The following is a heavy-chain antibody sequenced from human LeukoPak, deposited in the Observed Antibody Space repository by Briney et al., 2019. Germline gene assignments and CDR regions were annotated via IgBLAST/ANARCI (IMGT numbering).Heavy chain of an antibody. D-gene: IGHD3-10*01. V-gene: IGHV3-21*04. J-gene: IGHJ4*02. CDR2: IGTSSGNT. Sequence: PGGSLRLSCAASGFSFSHYSMNWVRQAPGKGLEWVSSIGTSSGNTNYGDSVKGRFTISRDNSKNTLYLQMNSLRAEDTAVYYCAKDGPIWFGELFDYWGQGTLVTVSS. CDR3: AKDGPIWFGELFDY. CDR1: GFSFSHYS.